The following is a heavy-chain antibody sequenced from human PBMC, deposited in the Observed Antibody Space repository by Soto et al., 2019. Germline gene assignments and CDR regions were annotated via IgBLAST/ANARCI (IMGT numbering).Heavy chain of an antibody. CDR3: SIQYCSGGSCYPRYYYYYMDV. CDR2: IYSGGST. V-gene: IGHV3-66*01. Sequence: EVQLVESGGGLVQPGGSLRLSCAASGFTVSSNYMRWVRQAPGKGLEWVSVIYSGGSTYYADSVKGRFTISRDNSKNTLYLQMNSLRAEDTAVYYCSIQYCSGGSCYPRYYYYYMDVWGKGTTVTVSS. J-gene: IGHJ6*03. CDR1: GFTVSSNY. D-gene: IGHD2-15*01.